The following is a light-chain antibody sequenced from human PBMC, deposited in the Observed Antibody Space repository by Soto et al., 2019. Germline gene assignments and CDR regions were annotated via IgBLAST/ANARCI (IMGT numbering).Light chain of an antibody. V-gene: IGKV3-15*01. CDR2: GAS. J-gene: IGKJ1*01. CDR3: QQYNNWPPTCT. Sequence: EIVMTQSQAPLSVSPGERATLSCRASQSVNSNLAWYQQKPGQAPRLLIYGASTRTTGSPPRFSCSRSGTEFTLTISSLQSEDFAVYYCQQYNNWPPTCTFGQGTKLEIK. CDR1: QSVNSN.